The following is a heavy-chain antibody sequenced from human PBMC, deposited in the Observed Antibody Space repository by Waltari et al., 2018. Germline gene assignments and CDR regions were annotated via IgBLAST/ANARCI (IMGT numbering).Heavy chain of an antibody. CDR2: TIPIFGTA. D-gene: IGHD2-2*01. V-gene: IGHV1-69*05. CDR3: ARGDIVVVPAAYFDY. CDR1: GGTFSSYA. J-gene: IGHJ4*02. Sequence: VQLVQSGAEVKKPGSSVKVSCKASGGTFSSYAISWVRQAPGQGLEWMGGTIPIFGTANYARNVQGRGTITTDKSTDTAYMELRSLRSEDTAVYYCARGDIVVVPAAYFDYWGQGTLVTVSS.